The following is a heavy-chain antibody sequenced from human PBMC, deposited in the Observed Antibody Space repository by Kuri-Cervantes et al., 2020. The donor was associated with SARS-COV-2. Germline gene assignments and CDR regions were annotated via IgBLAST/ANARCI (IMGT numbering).Heavy chain of an antibody. V-gene: IGHV4-39*07. CDR3: AREGSSSWYRTKGGYFDY. Sequence: SETLSLTCTVSGGSISSSSYYWGWIRQPPGKGLEWIGNIYYSGSTYYNPSLKSRVTISVDTSKNQFSLKLSSVTAADTAVYYCAREGSSSWYRTKGGYFDYWGQGTLVTVSS. J-gene: IGHJ4*02. D-gene: IGHD6-13*01. CDR1: GGSISSSSYY. CDR2: IYYSGST.